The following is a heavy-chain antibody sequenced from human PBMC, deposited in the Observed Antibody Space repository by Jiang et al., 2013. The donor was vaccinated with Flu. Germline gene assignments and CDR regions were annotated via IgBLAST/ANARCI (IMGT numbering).Heavy chain of an antibody. CDR2: IIPIFGTT. J-gene: IGHJ1*01. CDR3: ARGAYDFWGXQIQH. Sequence: VQLVESGAEVKKPGSSAKVSCKASGGTFSSSVISWVRQAPGQGLEWMGGIIPIFGTTSYAQKFQGRVTLSADESTSTAYMELSSLKSEDTAVYYCARGAYDFWGXQIQHVGPGHPWSPSPQ. D-gene: IGHD3-3*01. V-gene: IGHV1-69*01. CDR1: GGTFSSSV.